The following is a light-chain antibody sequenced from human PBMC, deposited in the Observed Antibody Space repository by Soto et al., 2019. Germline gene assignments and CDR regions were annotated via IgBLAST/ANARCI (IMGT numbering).Light chain of an antibody. CDR3: QQSYSTPYT. CDR2: AAS. J-gene: IGKJ2*01. Sequence: DIQMTQSPSSLSASVGDRVTITCRASQSISRNLNWYQQKPGKAPKLLIYAASSLQRRVPSRFSGSGSGTDFTLTISSLQPEDFATYYCQQSYSTPYTFGQGTKLEIK. CDR1: QSISRN. V-gene: IGKV1-39*01.